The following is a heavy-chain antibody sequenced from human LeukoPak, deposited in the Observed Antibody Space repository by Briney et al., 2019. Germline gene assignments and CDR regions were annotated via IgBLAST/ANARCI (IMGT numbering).Heavy chain of an antibody. CDR1: GGSFSGYY. CDR2: INHSGST. D-gene: IGHD1-26*01. J-gene: IGHJ4*02. V-gene: IGHV4-34*01. Sequence: PSETLSLTCAVYGGSFSGYYWSWIRQPPGKGLEWIGEINHSGSTNYNPSLKSRVTISVDTSKNQFSLKLSSVTAADTAVYYCARGSQNSGSYYGPTDYWGQGTLVTVSS. CDR3: ARGSQNSGSYYGPTDY.